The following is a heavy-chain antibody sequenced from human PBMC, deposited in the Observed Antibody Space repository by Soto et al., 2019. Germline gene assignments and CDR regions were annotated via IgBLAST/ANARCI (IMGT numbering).Heavy chain of an antibody. D-gene: IGHD1-7*01. Sequence: QVQLLQSAAEVKKPGSSVRVSCKASGGTFSNNAVSWVRQAPRQGLQWIGATIPMLSTTNYAQKFKGRITISADESTNAAFMELYSLRFGDTAKYLCAIGTADCGTYCYSGVSWTFDAFDVWGPGTMVTVSS. CDR2: TIPMLSTT. J-gene: IGHJ3*01. CDR3: AIGTADCGTYCYSGVSWTFDAFDV. V-gene: IGHV1-69*01. CDR1: GGTFSNNA.